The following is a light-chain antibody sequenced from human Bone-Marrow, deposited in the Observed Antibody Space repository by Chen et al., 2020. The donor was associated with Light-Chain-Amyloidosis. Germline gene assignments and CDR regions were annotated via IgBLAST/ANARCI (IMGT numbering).Light chain of an antibody. J-gene: IGLJ1*01. CDR2: EVT. V-gene: IGLV2-14*01. Sequence: QSALTQPASVSGSPRQSITLSCPGTSSDVGGDNHVSWYQQHPDKAPKLMIYEVTNRPSWVPDRFSGSKSDNTASLTISGLQTEDEADYFCSSYTITNTLVFGSGTRVTVL. CDR3: SSYTITNTLV. CDR1: SSDVGGDNH.